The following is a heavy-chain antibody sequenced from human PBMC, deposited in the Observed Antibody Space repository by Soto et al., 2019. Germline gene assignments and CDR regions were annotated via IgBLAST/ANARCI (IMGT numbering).Heavy chain of an antibody. V-gene: IGHV4-59*01. CDR1: GGSISSYY. Sequence: SETLSLTCTVSGGSISSYYWSWIRQPPGKGLEWIGYIYYSGSTNYNPSLKSRVTISVDTSKNQFSLKLSSVTAADTAVYYWARTYDFWSGYRPMGYYYYGMDVWGQGTTVTVSS. CDR2: IYYSGST. CDR3: ARTYDFWSGYRPMGYYYYGMDV. D-gene: IGHD3-3*01. J-gene: IGHJ6*02.